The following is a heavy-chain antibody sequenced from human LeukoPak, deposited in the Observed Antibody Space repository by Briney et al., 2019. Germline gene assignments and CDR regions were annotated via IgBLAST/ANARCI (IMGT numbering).Heavy chain of an antibody. J-gene: IGHJ4*02. CDR1: GYTFTSYD. CDR2: MNPNSGNT. V-gene: IGHV1-8*01. Sequence: GASVKVSCKASGYTFTSYDINWVRQATGQGLEWMGWMNPNSGNTGYAQKFQGRVTMTRDTSISTAYMELSRLRSDDTAVYYCARVGSGYYYAVFDYWGQGTLVTVSS. D-gene: IGHD3-22*01. CDR3: ARVGSGYYYAVFDY.